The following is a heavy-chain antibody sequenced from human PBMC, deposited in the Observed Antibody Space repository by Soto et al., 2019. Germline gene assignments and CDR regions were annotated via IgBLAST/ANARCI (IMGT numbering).Heavy chain of an antibody. J-gene: IGHJ6*02. D-gene: IGHD6-19*01. Sequence: SVKVSCKASGGTFSSYAISWVRHAPGQGLEWMGGIIPIFGTANYAQKFQGRVTITADESTSTAYMELSRLRSEDTAVYYCARDPKIAVAGSRYYYGMDVWGQGTTVTVSS. V-gene: IGHV1-69*13. CDR3: ARDPKIAVAGSRYYYGMDV. CDR1: GGTFSSYA. CDR2: IIPIFGTA.